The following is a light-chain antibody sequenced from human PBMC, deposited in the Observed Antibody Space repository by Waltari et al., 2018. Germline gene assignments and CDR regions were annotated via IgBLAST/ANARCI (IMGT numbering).Light chain of an antibody. CDR2: NVY. V-gene: IGLV2-11*01. CDR3: CSYSTTYPEV. CDR1: SDDVGGFYY. J-gene: IGLJ1*01. Sequence: QSALTQPRSVSGSLGQSVTISCAGSSDDVGGFYYVSWYQQYPGKAPKLIMYNVYRRPSGVPLRFSGSKSGNTASLTVSGLQAEDEADYYCCSYSTTYPEVFGSGTKVTVV.